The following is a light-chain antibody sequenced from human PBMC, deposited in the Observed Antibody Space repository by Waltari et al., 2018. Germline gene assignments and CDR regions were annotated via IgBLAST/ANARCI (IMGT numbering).Light chain of an antibody. CDR3: IARDSSGNHLV. J-gene: IGLJ2*01. V-gene: IGLV3-19*01. CDR2: GKN. CDR1: SLRSYY. Sequence: SSELTQDPAVSVALGQTVRITCQGDSLRSYYASWYQQKPGQAPVLVIYGKNNRPSGIPDRVSGARSGNTASLTIAGAQAEDEADYYCIARDSSGNHLVFGGGTKLTVL.